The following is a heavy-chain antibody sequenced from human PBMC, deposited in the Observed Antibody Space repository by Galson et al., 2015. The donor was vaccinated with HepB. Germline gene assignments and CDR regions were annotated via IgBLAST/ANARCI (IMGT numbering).Heavy chain of an antibody. CDR3: ARYRWFGELTEPRDAFDI. CDR2: INPSGGST. CDR1: GYTFTSYY. D-gene: IGHD3-10*01. V-gene: IGHV1-46*01. Sequence: SVKVSCKASGYTFTSYYMHWVRQAPGQGLEWMGIINPSGGSTTYAQKFQGRVTMTRDTSTSTVYMEVSSLRSEDTAVYYCARYRWFGELTEPRDAFDIWGQGATVTVSS. J-gene: IGHJ3*02.